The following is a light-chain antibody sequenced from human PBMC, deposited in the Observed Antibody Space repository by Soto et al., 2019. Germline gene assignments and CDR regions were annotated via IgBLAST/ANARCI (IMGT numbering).Light chain of an antibody. CDR3: QQYDDWPPYT. V-gene: IGKV3-15*01. Sequence: EIVMTQSPATLSVSPGERATLSCRASLSVSTNVAWFLQKPGQAPRLLIYGASTRVSGIPARFSGSGSGTEFTVTISSLQSEDFAVYYCQQYDDWPPYTFGQGTKLE. J-gene: IGKJ2*01. CDR1: LSVSTN. CDR2: GAS.